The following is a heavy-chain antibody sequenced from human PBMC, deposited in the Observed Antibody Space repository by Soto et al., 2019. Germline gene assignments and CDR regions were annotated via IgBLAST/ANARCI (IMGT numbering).Heavy chain of an antibody. CDR3: ARDQFLGFQVGGVPNWFDP. D-gene: IGHD3-16*01. CDR1: GGTFSSYT. J-gene: IGHJ5*02. CDR2: IIPILGIA. Sequence: SVKVSCKASGGTFSSYTISWVRQAPGQGLEWMGRIIPILGIANYAQKFQGRVTITADKSTSTAYMELSSLRSEDTAVYYCARDQFLGFQVGGVPNWFDPWGQGTLVTVSS. V-gene: IGHV1-69*04.